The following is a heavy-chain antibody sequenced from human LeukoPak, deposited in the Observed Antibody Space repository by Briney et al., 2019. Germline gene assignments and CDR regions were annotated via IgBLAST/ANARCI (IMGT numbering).Heavy chain of an antibody. D-gene: IGHD6-13*01. V-gene: IGHV1-8*01. CDR3: ARGDYIIAAAGPSGFDP. Sequence: ASMKVSCKASGYTLTSYDINWVRQATGQGLEWMGWMNPISGNTGYAQKFQGRVTMTRNTSISTAYMDLSRLRSEDTAVYYCARGDYIIAAAGPSGFDPWGQGTLVTVSS. J-gene: IGHJ5*02. CDR2: MNPISGNT. CDR1: GYTLTSYD.